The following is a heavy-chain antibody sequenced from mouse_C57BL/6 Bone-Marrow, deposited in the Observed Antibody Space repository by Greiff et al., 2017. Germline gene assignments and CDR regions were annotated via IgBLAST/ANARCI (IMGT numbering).Heavy chain of an antibody. CDR1: GFTFSSYG. Sequence: EVMLVESGGDLVKPGGSLKLSCAASGFTFSSYGMSWVRQTPDKRLEWVATISSGGSYTYYPDSVKGRFTISRDNAKNTLYRQMSSLKSEDTAMYYCARYGNYLAWFAYWGQGTLVTVSA. CDR3: ARYGNYLAWFAY. D-gene: IGHD2-10*02. J-gene: IGHJ3*01. CDR2: ISSGGSYT. V-gene: IGHV5-6*01.